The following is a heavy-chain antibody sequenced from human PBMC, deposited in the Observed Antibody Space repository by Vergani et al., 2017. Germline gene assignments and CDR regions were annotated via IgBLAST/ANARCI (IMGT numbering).Heavy chain of an antibody. V-gene: IGHV4-34*01. CDR1: GGSFSGYY. Sequence: QVQLQQWGAGLLKPSETLSLTCAVYGGSFSGYYWSWIRQPPGKGLEWIGEINHSGSTNYNPSLKSRVTISVDTSKNQFSLKLSSVTAEDTAVYYCARDLRIAAAGTKGNGMDVWGQGTTVTVSS. CDR2: INHSGST. D-gene: IGHD6-13*01. CDR3: ARDLRIAAAGTKGNGMDV. J-gene: IGHJ6*02.